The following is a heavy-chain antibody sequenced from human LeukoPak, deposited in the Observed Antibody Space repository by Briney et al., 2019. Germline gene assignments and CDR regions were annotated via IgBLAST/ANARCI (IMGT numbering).Heavy chain of an antibody. D-gene: IGHD1-1*01. J-gene: IGHJ6*02. Sequence: SETLSLTCTISGGSISDYYWAWIRQPPGKGLEWIGYIFHIGSTSYSPSLKSRVTISLDTSKNQFSLRLRSVTAADTAVYYCAGEVWKPPYYYLGMDVWGRGTTVSVSS. V-gene: IGHV4-59*01. CDR3: AGEVWKPPYYYLGMDV. CDR1: GGSISDYY. CDR2: IFHIGST.